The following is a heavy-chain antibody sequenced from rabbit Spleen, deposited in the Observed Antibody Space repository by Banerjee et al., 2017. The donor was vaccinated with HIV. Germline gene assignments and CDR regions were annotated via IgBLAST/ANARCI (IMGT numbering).Heavy chain of an antibody. J-gene: IGHJ6*01. CDR2: IDTGSSGFT. CDR3: ARDTGSSFSSYGMDL. V-gene: IGHV1S45*01. D-gene: IGHD8-1*01. CDR1: GFSFSSSDY. Sequence: QEQLMESGGGLVQPGGSLTLTCTASGFSFSSSDYICWVRQAPGKGLEWIACIDTGSSGFTYFATWAKGRFTCSKTSSTTVTLQMTRLTAADTGTYFCARDTGSSFSSYGMDLWGQGTLVTVS.